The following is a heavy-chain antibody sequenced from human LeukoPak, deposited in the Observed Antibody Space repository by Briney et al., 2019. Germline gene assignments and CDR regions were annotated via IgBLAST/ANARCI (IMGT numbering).Heavy chain of an antibody. D-gene: IGHD3-22*01. CDR2: IYYGGST. V-gene: IGHV4-39*01. CDR3: ARHPSMIARAYFDY. CDR1: DGSISSNNNF. Sequence: PSETLSLTCTISDGSISSNNNFWGWIRQPPGKGLEWIGSIYYGGSTYYNPSLKSRVTISVDMSKNQFSLKLSSVTAADTAIYYCARHPSMIARAYFDYWGQGTLLTVSS. J-gene: IGHJ4*02.